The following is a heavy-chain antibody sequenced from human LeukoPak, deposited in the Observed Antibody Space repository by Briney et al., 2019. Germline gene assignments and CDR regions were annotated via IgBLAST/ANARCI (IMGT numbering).Heavy chain of an antibody. CDR2: ISTCNGNT. CDR1: GYTFTSYG. CDR3: ARDLHRVVVRGVPHYYYYMDV. Sequence: ASVKVSCKASGYTFTSYGISSVRQAPGQRLEWMGWISTCNGNTNYAQKLQGRVTMTIDTSTSTAYMELKSLRSDDTAVYYCARDLHRVVVRGVPHYYYYMDVWGKGTTVTISS. J-gene: IGHJ6*03. V-gene: IGHV1-18*01. D-gene: IGHD3-10*01.